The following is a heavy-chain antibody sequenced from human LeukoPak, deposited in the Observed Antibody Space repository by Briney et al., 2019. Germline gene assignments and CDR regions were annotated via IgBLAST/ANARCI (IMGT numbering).Heavy chain of an antibody. J-gene: IGHJ4*02. Sequence: GASVKVSCKASGYTFTGYYMHWVRQAPGQGLEWMGWINPNSGGTNYTQKFQGRVTMTRDTSISTAYMELSRLRSDDTAVYYCARGAFNLGVAAAGRFDYWGQGTLVTVSS. CDR2: INPNSGGT. CDR3: ARGAFNLGVAAAGRFDY. D-gene: IGHD6-13*01. CDR1: GYTFTGYY. V-gene: IGHV1-2*02.